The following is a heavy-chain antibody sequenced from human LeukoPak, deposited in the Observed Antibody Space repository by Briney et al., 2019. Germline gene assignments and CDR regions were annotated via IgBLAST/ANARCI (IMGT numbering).Heavy chain of an antibody. V-gene: IGHV3-74*01. D-gene: IGHD7-27*01. CDR3: ARGERLGIGY. J-gene: IGHJ4*02. CDR1: GFTFSNYW. CDR2: INSDGTST. Sequence: GGSLRLSCAASGFTFSNYWMHWVRQDPGKGLVWVSRINSDGTSTTYADSVKGRFTISVDNAKNTLYLQMNSLRVEDTAVYYCARGERLGIGYWGKGTLVTVSS.